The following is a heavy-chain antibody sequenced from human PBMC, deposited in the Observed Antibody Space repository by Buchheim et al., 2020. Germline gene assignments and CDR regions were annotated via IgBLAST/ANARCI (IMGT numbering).Heavy chain of an antibody. CDR1: GFTFSNYP. V-gene: IGHV3-48*02. CDR3: ARYDYGDYLGMAYFDL. J-gene: IGHJ2*01. Sequence: EVQLVESGGGLVQSGGSLRLSCAASGFTFSNYPMNWVRQAPGKGLEWVSYIRISSSTIYYADSVKGRFTISRDDAKNSLYLQMNSLRDEDTAVYYCARYDYGDYLGMAYFDLWGRGTL. D-gene: IGHD4-17*01. CDR2: IRISSSTI.